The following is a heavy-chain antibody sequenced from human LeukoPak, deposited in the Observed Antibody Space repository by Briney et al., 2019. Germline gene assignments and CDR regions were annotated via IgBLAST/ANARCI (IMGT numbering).Heavy chain of an antibody. V-gene: IGHV3-74*01. CDR1: GFTFSSYW. CDR3: ASMYYGSGSYQMGKGDY. J-gene: IGHJ4*02. CDR2: INSDGSST. D-gene: IGHD3-10*01. Sequence: GGSLRLSCAASGFTFSSYWMHWVRQAPGKGLVWVSRINSDGSSTSYADSVKGRFTIFRDNAKNSLYLQMNSLRAEDTAVYYCASMYYGSGSYQMGKGDYWGQGTLVTVSS.